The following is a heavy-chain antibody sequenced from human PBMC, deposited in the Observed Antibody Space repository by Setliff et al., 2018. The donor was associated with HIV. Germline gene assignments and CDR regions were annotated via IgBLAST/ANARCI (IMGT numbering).Heavy chain of an antibody. J-gene: IGHJ5*02. V-gene: IGHV3-7*03. CDR2: IRQDGSEK. Sequence: PGGSLRLSCAASGFIFSNYWMSWVRQAPGKGLEWVANIRQDGSEKYYVDSVKGRFTISRDNADNSLYLQMNSLRAEDTAVYYCARAGDCTEASCPKARFDPWGPGILVTVSS. D-gene: IGHD2-8*02. CDR3: ARAGDCTEASCPKARFDP. CDR1: GFIFSNYW.